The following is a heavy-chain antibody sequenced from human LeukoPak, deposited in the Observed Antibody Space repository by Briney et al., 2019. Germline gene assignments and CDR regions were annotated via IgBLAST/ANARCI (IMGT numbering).Heavy chain of an antibody. CDR1: GGSISSYY. CDR2: IYYSGST. D-gene: IGHD5-18*01. Sequence: LETLSLTCTVSGGSISSYYWSWIRQPPGKRLEWIGYIYYSGSTNYNPSLKSRVTMSLDTSKNQFSLKLSSVTAADTAVYYCAREFCCGSYDYWGQGTLVTVSS. CDR3: AREFCCGSYDY. V-gene: IGHV4-59*01. J-gene: IGHJ4*02.